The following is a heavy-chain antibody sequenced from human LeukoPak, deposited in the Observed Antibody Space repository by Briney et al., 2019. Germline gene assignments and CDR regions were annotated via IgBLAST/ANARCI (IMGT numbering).Heavy chain of an antibody. V-gene: IGHV1-2*02. CDR1: GYTFTDYY. D-gene: IGHD3-3*01. Sequence: GASVLVSCKASGYTFTDYYIHWVRQAPGQGLEWMAWINPNSGGRNYAQKFQGRLTVTRDTSISTSYMELSRLTSDDTAVYFCARGFRLPHPLEDWLDPWGQGTLVTVSS. CDR3: ARGFRLPHPLEDWLDP. J-gene: IGHJ5*02. CDR2: INPNSGGR.